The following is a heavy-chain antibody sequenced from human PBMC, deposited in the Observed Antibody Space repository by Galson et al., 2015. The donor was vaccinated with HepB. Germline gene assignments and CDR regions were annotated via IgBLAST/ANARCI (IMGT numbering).Heavy chain of an antibody. J-gene: IGHJ6*02. CDR1: GFSLSTSGMC. V-gene: IGHV2-70*11. D-gene: IGHD3-10*01. CDR3: ARIRFGEWGSRMDV. Sequence: PALVKPTQTLTLTCTFSGFSLSTSGMCVSWIRQPPGKALEWLARIDWDDDKYYSTSLKTRLTISKDTSKNQVVLTMTNMDPVDTATYYCARIRFGEWGSRMDVWGQGTTVTVSS. CDR2: IDWDDDK.